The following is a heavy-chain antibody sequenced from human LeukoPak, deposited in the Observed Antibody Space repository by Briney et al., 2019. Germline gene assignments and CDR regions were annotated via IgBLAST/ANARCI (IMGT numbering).Heavy chain of an antibody. CDR1: GFSVSVNY. CDR2: IYSGGST. J-gene: IGHJ4*02. D-gene: IGHD6-19*01. CDR3: ARDGGSGWSSAFFDH. Sequence: GGSLRLSCAASGFSVSVNYMSWVRQAPGKGLEWVSVIYSGGSTDYADSVKGRFTISRDNSKNTLYLQMSSLRAEDTALYYCARDGGSGWSSAFFDHWGQGTLVTVFS. V-gene: IGHV3-53*01.